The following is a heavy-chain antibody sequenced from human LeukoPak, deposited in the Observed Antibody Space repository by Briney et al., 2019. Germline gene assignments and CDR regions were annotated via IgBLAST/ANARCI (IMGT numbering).Heavy chain of an antibody. CDR1: GGSISSNNYY. Sequence: SETLSLTCTVSGGSISSNNYYWGWISQPPGKGLEWIGTIYYSGSTYYNPSLKSRVTISVDTSKNQFSLKLSSVTAADTAVYYCARQGSGNYLSPVNYWGQGTLVTVSS. V-gene: IGHV4-39*01. J-gene: IGHJ4*02. CDR3: ARQGSGNYLSPVNY. CDR2: IYYSGST. D-gene: IGHD1-26*01.